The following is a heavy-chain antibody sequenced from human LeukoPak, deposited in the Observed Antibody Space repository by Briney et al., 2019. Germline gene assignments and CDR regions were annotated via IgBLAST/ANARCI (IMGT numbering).Heavy chain of an antibody. J-gene: IGHJ3*02. D-gene: IGHD3-3*01. Sequence: XGVRQAXGQRLEWIGWIVVGSGNTNYAQKFQERGTITRDRATSTAYMELSSLRSEDTAVYYCAADRRRITIFGVGSDAFDIWGQGTMVTVSS. V-gene: IGHV1-58*01. CDR3: AADRRRITIFGVGSDAFDI. CDR2: IVVGSGNT.